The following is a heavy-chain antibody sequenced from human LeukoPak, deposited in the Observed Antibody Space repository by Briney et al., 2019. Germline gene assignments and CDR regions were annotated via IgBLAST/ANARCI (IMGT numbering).Heavy chain of an antibody. D-gene: IGHD3-3*01. J-gene: IGHJ4*02. CDR3: ARYYDFWSGYGFDY. V-gene: IGHV3-7*01. CDR2: IKQDGSEK. Sequence: GGSLRLSCAASGFTFSSYWMSWVRQAPGKGLGWVANIKQDGSEKYYVDSVNGGFTISRDNAKNSLYLQMNNLRVEDTAVYYWARYYDFWSGYGFDYWGQGTLVTVSS. CDR1: GFTFSSYW.